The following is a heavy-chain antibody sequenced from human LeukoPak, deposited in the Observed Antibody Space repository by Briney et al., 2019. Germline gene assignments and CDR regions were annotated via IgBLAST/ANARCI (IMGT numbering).Heavy chain of an antibody. J-gene: IGHJ6*03. CDR2: IRYDGSSK. D-gene: IGHD6-6*01. CDR1: GFTFNSYG. Sequence: PGGSLRLSCAASGFTFNSYGIHWVRQAPGKGLEWVAFIRYDGSSKYYVDSVKGRFTISRDNSKNTLYLQMNSLRAEDTAVYYCARADSSIAARLSRSSIFNYYYYMDVWGKGTTVTVSS. CDR3: ARADSSIAARLSRSSIFNYYYYMDV. V-gene: IGHV3-30*02.